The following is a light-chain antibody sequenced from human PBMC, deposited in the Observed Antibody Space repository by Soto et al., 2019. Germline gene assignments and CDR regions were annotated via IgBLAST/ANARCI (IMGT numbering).Light chain of an antibody. CDR1: SSDVGSYNL. J-gene: IGLJ3*02. V-gene: IGLV2-23*01. CDR3: GTWDRSLRALV. CDR2: EGS. Sequence: QSALTQPASVSGSPGQSITISCTGTSSDVGSYNLVSWYQQHPGKAPKLMIYEGSKRPSGVSNRFSGSKSGNTASLTISGLQAEDEAEYYCGTWDRSLRALVFGGGTKLTV.